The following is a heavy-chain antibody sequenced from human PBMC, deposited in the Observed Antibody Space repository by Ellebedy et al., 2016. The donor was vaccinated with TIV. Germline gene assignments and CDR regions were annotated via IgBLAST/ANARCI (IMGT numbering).Heavy chain of an antibody. Sequence: PGGSLRLSCAASGFTFSSSWVHWVRQVPGKGLVWVARINGDGSNIGYAHSVKGRFTISRDNARYSVYLQMSSLRAEETAMYYCARDDYFGSGRVWSPIDLWGQGTLVTVSS. CDR3: ARDDYFGSGRVWSPIDL. CDR2: INGDGSNI. J-gene: IGHJ1*01. CDR1: GFTFSSSW. D-gene: IGHD3-10*01. V-gene: IGHV3-74*01.